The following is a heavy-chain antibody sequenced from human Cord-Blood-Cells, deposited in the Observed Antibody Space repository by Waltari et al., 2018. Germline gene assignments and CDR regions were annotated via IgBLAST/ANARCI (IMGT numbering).Heavy chain of an antibody. D-gene: IGHD1-26*01. CDR1: GFTFSGSA. V-gene: IGHV3-73*01. Sequence: EVQLVESGGGLVQPGGSLKLSCAASGFTFSGSAMHWVRQASGKGLEWVGRIRRKANSYATADAASVKGRFTISRDDSKNTAYLQMNSLKTEDTAVYYCTTRPPSVVGATDYWGQGTLVTVSS. CDR2: IRRKANSYAT. J-gene: IGHJ4*02. CDR3: TTRPPSVVGATDY.